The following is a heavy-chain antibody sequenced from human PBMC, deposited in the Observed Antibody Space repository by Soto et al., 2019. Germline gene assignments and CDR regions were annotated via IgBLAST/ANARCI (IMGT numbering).Heavy chain of an antibody. Sequence: QPPREVLEWVSGISGSGGGTYYADSVKGRFTISRDNSKNTLYLQMNSLRAEDTAVYYCVKEGRHLVHTVKIDSRGLRTLFTVSS. CDR3: VKEGRHLVHTVKIDS. CDR2: ISGSGGGT. D-gene: IGHD5-18*01. J-gene: IGHJ4*02. V-gene: IGHV3-23*01.